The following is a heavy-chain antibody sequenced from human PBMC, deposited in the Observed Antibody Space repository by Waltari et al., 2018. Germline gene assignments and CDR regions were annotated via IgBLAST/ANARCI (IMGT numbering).Heavy chain of an antibody. CDR2: IYYSGST. Sequence: QLQLQESGPGLVKPSETLSLTCTVSGGSISSSSYYWGWIRQPPGKGLEWIGSIYYSGSTYYNPSLKSRVTISVDTSKNQFSLKLSSVTAADTAVYYCARVWWLVLFWWFDPWGQGTLVTVSS. D-gene: IGHD6-19*01. CDR1: GGSISSSSYY. CDR3: ARVWWLVLFWWFDP. J-gene: IGHJ5*02. V-gene: IGHV4-39*07.